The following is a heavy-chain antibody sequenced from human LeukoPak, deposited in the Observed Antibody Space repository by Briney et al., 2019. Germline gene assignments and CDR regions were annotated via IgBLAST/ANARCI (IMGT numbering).Heavy chain of an antibody. J-gene: IGHJ4*02. CDR2: TSYDGSNK. D-gene: IGHD2-21*02. Sequence: PGRSLRLSCAASGFTFSSYGMHWVRQAPGKGLEWVAVTSYDGSNKYCADSVKGRFTISRDNSKNTLYLQMNSLRAEDTAVYYCAKDLVTALDYWGQGTLVTVSS. CDR1: GFTFSSYG. V-gene: IGHV3-30*18. CDR3: AKDLVTALDY.